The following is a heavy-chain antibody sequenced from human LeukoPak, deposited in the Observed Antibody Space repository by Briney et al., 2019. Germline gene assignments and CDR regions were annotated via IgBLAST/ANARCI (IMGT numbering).Heavy chain of an antibody. J-gene: IGHJ3*01. CDR3: ARGIATITQDSFDV. V-gene: IGHV4-4*07. D-gene: IGHD1-26*01. Sequence: SETLSLTCTVSGGSISNYYWGWLRQSAGKGLEWIGRIHSSGSTNFNPSLRSRVTMSADTSKHQFSLWLTSMTAADTALYYCARGIATITQDSFDVWGLGTMVTVSS. CDR2: IHSSGST. CDR1: GGSISNYY.